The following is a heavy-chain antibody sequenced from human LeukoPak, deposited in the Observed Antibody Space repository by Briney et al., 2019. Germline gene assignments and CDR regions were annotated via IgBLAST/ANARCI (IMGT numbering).Heavy chain of an antibody. J-gene: IGHJ4*02. CDR3: AKEEGSYYYVDY. V-gene: IGHV3-33*06. D-gene: IGHD3-10*01. CDR2: IWNDGSET. Sequence: PGGSLRLSCAASGFIFSNYGMHWVRQAPGKRLEWVAVIWNDGSETFHADSVKGRFRIARDNSKNTLYLQMNSLRAEDTAVYYCAKEEGSYYYVDYWGQGTLVTVSS. CDR1: GFIFSNYG.